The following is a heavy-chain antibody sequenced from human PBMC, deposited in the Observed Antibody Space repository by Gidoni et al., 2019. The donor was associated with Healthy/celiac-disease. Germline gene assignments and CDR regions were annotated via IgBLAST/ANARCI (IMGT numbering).Heavy chain of an antibody. V-gene: IGHV3-23*01. CDR1: GFTFSSYA. D-gene: IGHD1-26*01. J-gene: IGHJ4*02. Sequence: EVQLLESGGGLGQPGGSLTLSFAASGFTFSSYAMSWVRQGQGKGWEWVSAISGSGGSTYYAESVRVRFTIARDNSKNTLYLKMNRLRDEDTAVYDCAKVIRSLSREPYDFDYWGQGTLVTVSS. CDR2: ISGSGGST. CDR3: AKVIRSLSREPYDFDY.